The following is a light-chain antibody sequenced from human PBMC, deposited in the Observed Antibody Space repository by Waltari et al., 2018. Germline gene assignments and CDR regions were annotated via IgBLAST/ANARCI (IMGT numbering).Light chain of an antibody. CDR2: DDT. V-gene: IGLV3-21*02. Sequence: SYVLTQPPSVSVAPGQTAKISCGGDNIGTRSVHWYQRMPGQAPLLVVYDDTDRPSGIPERFSGYNSENAATLTISGVEAGDEADYYCQVLDAPTDQWVFGGGTKLTVL. CDR3: QVLDAPTDQWV. CDR1: NIGTRS. J-gene: IGLJ3*02.